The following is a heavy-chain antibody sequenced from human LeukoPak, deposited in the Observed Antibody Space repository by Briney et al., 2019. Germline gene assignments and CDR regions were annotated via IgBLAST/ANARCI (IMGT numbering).Heavy chain of an antibody. V-gene: IGHV4-34*01. J-gene: IGHJ4*02. CDR3: ARGRGSSWRETQV. Sequence: SETLSLTCAVYGGSFSGYYWSWIRQPPGKGLEWIGEINHSGSTNHNPSLKSRVTISVDTSKNQFSLKLSSVTAADTAVYYCARGRGSSWRETQVWGQGTLVTVSS. D-gene: IGHD6-13*01. CDR2: INHSGST. CDR1: GGSFSGYY.